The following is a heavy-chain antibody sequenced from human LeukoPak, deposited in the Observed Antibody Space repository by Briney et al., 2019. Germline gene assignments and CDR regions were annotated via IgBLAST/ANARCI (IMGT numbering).Heavy chain of an antibody. V-gene: IGHV3-30*18. CDR1: GFTFSSYG. D-gene: IGHD3-16*01. CDR3: AKSALGEIDYYGMDV. J-gene: IGHJ6*02. CDR2: ISYDGSNK. Sequence: GGSLRLPCAASGFTFSSYGMHWVRQAPGKGLEWMAVISYDGSNKFYADSVKGRFTISRDNSKNTLFLQMNSLRAEDTAVYYCAKSALGEIDYYGMDVWGQGTTVSVSS.